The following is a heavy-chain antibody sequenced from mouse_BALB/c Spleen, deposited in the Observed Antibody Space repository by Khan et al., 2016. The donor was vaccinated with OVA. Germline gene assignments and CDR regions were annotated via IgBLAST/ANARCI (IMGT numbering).Heavy chain of an antibody. CDR2: IDPSKSET. D-gene: IGHD1-1*01. V-gene: IGHV1S127*01. CDR3: ARGGYGSPFAY. J-gene: IGHJ3*01. Sequence: QVRLQQSGPELVRPGASVKMSCKASGYTFTSFWIHWVKQRPGQGLEWIGMIDPSKSETRLNQKFKDKATLNVDKSYNTAYMQLSRLTSEDSAVYYGARGGYGSPFAYWGQGTLVTVSA. CDR1: GYTFTSFW.